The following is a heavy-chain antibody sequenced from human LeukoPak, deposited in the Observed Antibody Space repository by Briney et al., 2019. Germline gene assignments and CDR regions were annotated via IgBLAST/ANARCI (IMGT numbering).Heavy chain of an antibody. CDR3: ARGGSYDFLTDYSPDYYFDY. J-gene: IGHJ4*02. Sequence: ASVKVSCKASGYTFTSYYMHWVRQAPGQGLEWMGIINPSGGSTTYAQKFQGRVTMIRDMSTSTVYMELNSLRSEDTAVYYCARGGSYDFLTDYSPDYYFDYWGQGTLVTVSS. D-gene: IGHD3-9*01. CDR2: INPSGGST. V-gene: IGHV1-46*01. CDR1: GYTFTSYY.